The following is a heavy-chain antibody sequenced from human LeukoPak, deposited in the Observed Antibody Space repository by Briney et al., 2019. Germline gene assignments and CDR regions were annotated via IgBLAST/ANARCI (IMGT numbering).Heavy chain of an antibody. CDR1: GGTFISYA. Sequence: ASVKVSCKASGGTFISYAISWVRQAPGQGLEWMGGIIPIFGTANYAQKFQGRVTITADESTSTAYMELSSLRSEDTAVYYCATGSHRMGYFDYWGQGTLVTVSS. CDR3: ATGSHRMGYFDY. D-gene: IGHD1-26*01. J-gene: IGHJ4*02. V-gene: IGHV1-69*01. CDR2: IIPIFGTA.